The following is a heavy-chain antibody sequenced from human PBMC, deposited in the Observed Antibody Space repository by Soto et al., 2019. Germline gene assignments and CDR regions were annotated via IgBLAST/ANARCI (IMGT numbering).Heavy chain of an antibody. CDR2: ISAYSGNT. V-gene: IGHV1-18*01. D-gene: IGHD6-19*01. CDR1: GYTFTTYG. J-gene: IGHJ4*02. Sequence: QVPLVQSGTEVKRPGASVKVACKASGYTFTTYGISWVRQAPGQGLEWMGWISAYSGNTNFAQKLQGRVTMTTDTSTTTAYMELRSLRSDDTAVYYCARDHTSSGWFGGHDYWGQGTLVTVSS. CDR3: ARDHTSSGWFGGHDY.